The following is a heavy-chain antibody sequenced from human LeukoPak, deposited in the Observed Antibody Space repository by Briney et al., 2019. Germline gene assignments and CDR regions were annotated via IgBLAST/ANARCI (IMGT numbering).Heavy chain of an antibody. V-gene: IGHV4-59*12. D-gene: IGHD2-21*01. CDR3: ARAILRRIVGWAPFELSNWFDP. J-gene: IGHJ5*02. Sequence: PSETLSLTCTVSGGSISSYYWNWIRQPPGKGLEWIGSISYSGSTNYNPSLESRVTISVDTSKNQFSLKLSSVTAADTAVYYCARAILRRIVGWAPFELSNWFDPWGQGTLVTVSS. CDR1: GGSISSYY. CDR2: ISYSGST.